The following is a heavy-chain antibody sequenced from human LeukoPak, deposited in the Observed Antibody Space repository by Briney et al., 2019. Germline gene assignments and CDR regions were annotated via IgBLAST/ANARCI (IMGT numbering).Heavy chain of an antibody. Sequence: PGGSLRLSCAASGFTFSSYGMHWVRQAPGKGLEWVAVISYDGSNKYYADSVKGRFTISRDNSKNTLYLQMNSLRAEDTAVYYCAKEGIAAAGDDAFDIWGQGTMVTVSS. CDR3: AKEGIAAAGDDAFDI. CDR1: GFTFSSYG. V-gene: IGHV3-30*18. CDR2: ISYDGSNK. J-gene: IGHJ3*02. D-gene: IGHD6-13*01.